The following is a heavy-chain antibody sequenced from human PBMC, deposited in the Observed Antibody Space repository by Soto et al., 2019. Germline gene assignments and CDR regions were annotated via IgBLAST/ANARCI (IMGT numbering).Heavy chain of an antibody. D-gene: IGHD3-3*01. V-gene: IGHV1-18*01. CDR1: CYPFDTYG. Sequence: SVKVSCKDSCYPFDTYGINWVRQAPVQRPEWMGWISAYNGQTDYAQNFQGRVTMATDTSTNTAYMELRNLRSDDTAVYYCARDTHEFWNSYFFDPWGPGTLVTVSS. CDR3: ARDTHEFWNSYFFDP. CDR2: ISAYNGQT. J-gene: IGHJ5*02.